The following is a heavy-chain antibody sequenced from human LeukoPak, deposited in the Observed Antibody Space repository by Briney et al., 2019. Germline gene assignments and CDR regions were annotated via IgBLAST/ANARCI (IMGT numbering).Heavy chain of an antibody. D-gene: IGHD3-22*01. CDR2: INPSGGST. CDR3: ARQYYHDSSAYYFAPDY. Sequence: ASVKVSCKASGYTFTSYYMHWVRQAPGQGLEWMGIINPSGGSTSYAQKFQGRVTMTRDTSTSTVYMELSSLRSEDTAVYYCARQYYHDSSAYYFAPDYWSQGTLVTVSS. CDR1: GYTFTSYY. V-gene: IGHV1-46*01. J-gene: IGHJ4*02.